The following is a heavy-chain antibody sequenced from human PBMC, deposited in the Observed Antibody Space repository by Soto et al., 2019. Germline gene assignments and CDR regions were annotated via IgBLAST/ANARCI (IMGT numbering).Heavy chain of an antibody. CDR2: IWYDGSNK. CDR1: GFTFSSYG. J-gene: IGHJ6*02. D-gene: IGHD3-10*01. CDR3: ARDQEVVAITMVRGYYYYYGMDV. Sequence: GGSLRLSCAASGFTFSSYGMHWVRQAPGKGLEWVAVIWYDGSNKYYADSGKGRFTISRDNSRNTLYLQMNSLRAEETAVYYCARDQEVVAITMVRGYYYYYGMDVWGQGTTVTVSS. V-gene: IGHV3-33*01.